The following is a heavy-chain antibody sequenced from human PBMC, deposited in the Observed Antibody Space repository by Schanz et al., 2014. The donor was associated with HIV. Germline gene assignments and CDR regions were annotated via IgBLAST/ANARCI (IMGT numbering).Heavy chain of an antibody. CDR3: ARPRAISGVASGLDS. V-gene: IGHV1-18*04. J-gene: IGHJ4*02. D-gene: IGHD3-3*01. CDR1: EYTFSTYY. CDR2: ISVYHNKT. Sequence: QVHLVQSGAEVKKPGASVKVSCKASEYTFSTYYIHWVRQAPGQGLEWMGWISVYHNKTNYAQKLQGRVTMTRDRSTSTIYMELRSLTSEDTAVYYCARPRAISGVASGLDSWGQGTLVIVSS.